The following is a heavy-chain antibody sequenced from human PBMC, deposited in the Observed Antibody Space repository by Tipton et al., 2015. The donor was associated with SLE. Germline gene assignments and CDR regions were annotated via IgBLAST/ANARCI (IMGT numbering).Heavy chain of an antibody. CDR2: IYTSGTT. Sequence: TLSLTCTVSAGSISSGNYYLSWIRQSAGKGLEWIGQIYTSGTTSYNPSLKSRVTISLDKSKNQFSLKLTSVTAADTAVYFCARVTGELALHGAIDIWGQGTLVTVSS. J-gene: IGHJ3*02. CDR1: AGSISSGNYY. D-gene: IGHD3-10*01. CDR3: ARVTGELALHGAIDI. V-gene: IGHV4-61*09.